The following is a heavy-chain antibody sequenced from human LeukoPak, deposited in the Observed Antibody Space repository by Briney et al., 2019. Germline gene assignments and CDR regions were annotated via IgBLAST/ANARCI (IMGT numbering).Heavy chain of an antibody. CDR2: IYYSGST. Sequence: SETLSLTCAVYGGSFSGYYWSWIRQPPGKGLEWIGYIYYSGSTNYNPSLKSRVTISVDTSKNQFSLKLSSVTAADTAVYYCASAAYYDFWSGSPWYYYYGMDVWGQGTTVTVSS. CDR1: GGSFSGYY. CDR3: ASAAYYDFWSGSPWYYYYGMDV. V-gene: IGHV4-59*08. J-gene: IGHJ6*02. D-gene: IGHD3-3*01.